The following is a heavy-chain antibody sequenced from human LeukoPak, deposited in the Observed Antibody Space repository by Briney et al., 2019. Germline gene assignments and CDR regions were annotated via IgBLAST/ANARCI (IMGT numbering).Heavy chain of an antibody. D-gene: IGHD6-13*01. V-gene: IGHV3-23*01. J-gene: IGHJ3*01. CDR1: GITLSNYG. Sequence: GGSLRLSCAVSGITLSNYGMSWVRQAPGKGLEWVAGISDSGGSTKYADSVKGRFTISRDNPKNTLFLQMNSLRAEDTAVYYCARAKIAAAGTGAFDVWGQGTLVTVSS. CDR2: ISDSGGST. CDR3: ARAKIAAAGTGAFDV.